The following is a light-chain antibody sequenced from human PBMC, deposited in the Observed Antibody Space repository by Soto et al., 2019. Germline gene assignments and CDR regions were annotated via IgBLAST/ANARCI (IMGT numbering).Light chain of an antibody. Sequence: QSALTQPASLSGSPGQSITISCTGTSSDVGAYKYVSWYQQYPGKAPKLMIYEVSNRPSGVSNRFSGSKSGNTAALTISGLQAEDEADYYCSSYASTSTQVFGTGTKLTVL. J-gene: IGLJ1*01. CDR2: EVS. CDR1: SSDVGAYKY. V-gene: IGLV2-14*01. CDR3: SSYASTSTQV.